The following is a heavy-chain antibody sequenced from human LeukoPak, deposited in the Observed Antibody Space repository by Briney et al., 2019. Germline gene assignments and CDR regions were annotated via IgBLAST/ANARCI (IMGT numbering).Heavy chain of an antibody. Sequence: GASVKVSCKASGYTFTSYDINWVRQATGQGLEWMGWMNPNSGNTGYAQKSQGRVTMTRNTSISTAYMELSSLRSEDTAVYYCARGGGSYYEEGEYNWFDPWGQGALVTVSS. CDR2: MNPNSGNT. J-gene: IGHJ5*02. D-gene: IGHD1-26*01. CDR3: ARGGGSYYEEGEYNWFDP. CDR1: GYTFTSYD. V-gene: IGHV1-8*01.